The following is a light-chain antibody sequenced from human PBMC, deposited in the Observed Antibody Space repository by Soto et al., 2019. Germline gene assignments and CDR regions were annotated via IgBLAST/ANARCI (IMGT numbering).Light chain of an antibody. V-gene: IGLV1-44*01. Sequence: QSVLTQPPSASATPGQRVTVACSGSSSNIASNTVNWYQQVPGAAPKLLIYSNNQRPSGVPDRFSGSKSGTSASLAISGLQSEDEADYYCAAWDDSLRGVVIGGGTKLTVL. J-gene: IGLJ2*01. CDR1: SSNIASNT. CDR3: AAWDDSLRGVV. CDR2: SNN.